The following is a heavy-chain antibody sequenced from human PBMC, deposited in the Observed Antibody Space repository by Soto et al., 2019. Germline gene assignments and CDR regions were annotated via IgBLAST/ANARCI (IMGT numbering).Heavy chain of an antibody. Sequence: QITLKESGPTLVKPTQTLTLTCTLSGFSLSTSGVGVGWIRQPPGKALEWLALIYWYEDKRYSPSLKSRLTITKDTPTIEVVRTMANREPGDTCTYYCANKGGRCAGMDVWGQGATGTGSS. CDR2: IYWYEDK. V-gene: IGHV2-5*01. D-gene: IGHD2-21*01. J-gene: IGHJ6*02. CDR3: ANKGGRCAGMDV. CDR1: GFSLSTSGVG.